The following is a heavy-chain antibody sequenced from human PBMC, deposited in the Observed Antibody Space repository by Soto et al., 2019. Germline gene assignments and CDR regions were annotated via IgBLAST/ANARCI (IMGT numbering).Heavy chain of an antibody. V-gene: IGHV3-30*18. CDR2: ISYDGSNN. CDR1: GFTFSSYG. CDR3: AKDMVATPGGHHYYRMDV. Sequence: QVQLVESGGGVVQPGRSLRLSCVASGFTFSSYGMYWVRQAPGKGLEWVAVISYDGSNNDYADSVKGRFTIARDNSKNTQYLQMTRLRAEDVAVYYWAKDMVATPGGHHYYRMDVWGQGTAVTVSS. D-gene: IGHD5-12*01. J-gene: IGHJ6*02.